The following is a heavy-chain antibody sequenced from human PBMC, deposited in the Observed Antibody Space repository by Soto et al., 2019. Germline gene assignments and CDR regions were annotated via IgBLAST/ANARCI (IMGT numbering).Heavy chain of an antibody. CDR1: GGSISNYY. V-gene: IGHV4-59*08. D-gene: IGHD5-18*01. CDR3: ARHRYSYGVYYFDY. Sequence: QVQLQESGPGLVKPSETLSLTCIVSGGSISNYYWSWIRQPPGKGLEWIGYIYYSGSTNYNPSLTSRVTISVDTSKNQFCLKLSSVTAADTAVYYCARHRYSYGVYYFDYWGQGTLVTVSS. J-gene: IGHJ4*02. CDR2: IYYSGST.